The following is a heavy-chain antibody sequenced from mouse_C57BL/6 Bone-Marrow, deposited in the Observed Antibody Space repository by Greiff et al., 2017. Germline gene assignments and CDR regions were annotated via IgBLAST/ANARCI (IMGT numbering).Heavy chain of an antibody. Sequence: EVKLMESGGGLVKPGGSLKLSCAASGFTFSSYAMSWVRQTPEKRLEWVATISDGGSYTYYPDNVKGRFTISRDNAKNNLYLQMSHLKSEDTAIYYCARDRDDYDVWCAYWGQGTLVTVSA. J-gene: IGHJ3*01. V-gene: IGHV5-4*01. CDR1: GFTFSSYA. CDR2: ISDGGSYT. CDR3: ARDRDDYDVWCAY. D-gene: IGHD2-4*01.